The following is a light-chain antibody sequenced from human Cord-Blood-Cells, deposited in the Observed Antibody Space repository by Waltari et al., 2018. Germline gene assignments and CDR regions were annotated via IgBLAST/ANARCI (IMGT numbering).Light chain of an antibody. CDR1: QGIRND. CDR2: AAS. Sequence: AIQMTQSPSSLSASVGDRVTITCRASQGIRNDLGWDQQKPGKALKLLIYAASSLQSGVPSRFSGSGSGTDFTLTISSLQPEDFATYYCLQDYNYPPTFGQGTKVEIK. CDR3: LQDYNYPPT. J-gene: IGKJ1*01. V-gene: IGKV1-6*01.